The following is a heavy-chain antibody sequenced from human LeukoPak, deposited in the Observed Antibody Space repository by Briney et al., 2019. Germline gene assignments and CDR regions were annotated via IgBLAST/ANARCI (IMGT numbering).Heavy chain of an antibody. CDR1: GFTFSDHS. CDR2: ISFDGGST. J-gene: IGHJ4*02. CDR3: ARALLGATKATANRAFDF. Sequence: GGSLRLSCAASGFTFSDHSMHWVRQAPGKGLVWVSHISFDGGSTSYADSAKGRFTISRDDAKNTVYLQLNSLRVEDTAVYYCARALLGATKATANRAFDFWGQGTLVTVSS. D-gene: IGHD3-16*01. V-gene: IGHV3-74*01.